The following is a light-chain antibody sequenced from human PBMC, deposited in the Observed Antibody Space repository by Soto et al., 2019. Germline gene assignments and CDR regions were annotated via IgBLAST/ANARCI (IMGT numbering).Light chain of an antibody. CDR2: GAS. CDR1: QTVDTY. V-gene: IGKV3-11*01. J-gene: IGKJ5*01. CDR3: QQRSSWPIT. Sequence: EIVLTQSPVSLSFSPGERATLSCRASQTVDTYLVWYQQKPGQAPRLLIFGASNRATGIPARFSGSGSGTDFTLTINSLEPEDFALYYCQQRSSWPITFGQGTRLEIK.